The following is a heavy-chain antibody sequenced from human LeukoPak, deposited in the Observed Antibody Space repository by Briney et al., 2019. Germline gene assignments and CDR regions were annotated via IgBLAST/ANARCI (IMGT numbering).Heavy chain of an antibody. D-gene: IGHD3-22*01. Sequence: ASVKVSCKASGYTFTSYGISWVRQAPGQGLEWMGWISAYNGNTNYAQKLQGRVTMTTDTSTSTAYMELRSLRSDDTAVYYCARDLGVIVVAKPDASDIWGQGTMVTVSS. CDR3: ARDLGVIVVAKPDASDI. CDR1: GYTFTSYG. CDR2: ISAYNGNT. V-gene: IGHV1-18*01. J-gene: IGHJ3*02.